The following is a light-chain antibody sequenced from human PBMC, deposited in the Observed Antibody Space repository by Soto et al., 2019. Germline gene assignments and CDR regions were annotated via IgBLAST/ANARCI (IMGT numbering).Light chain of an antibody. CDR1: QGVTTN. Sequence: EIVMTQSPDTLSVSPGERATLSCRAGQGVTTNFAWYQQKPGQAPRLLIYGASTRATGVPARFSGSGSGTEFTLTINSLQSEDFALYYCQEYDNWPLWTFGQGTKVDIK. J-gene: IGKJ1*01. V-gene: IGKV3-15*01. CDR2: GAS. CDR3: QEYDNWPLWT.